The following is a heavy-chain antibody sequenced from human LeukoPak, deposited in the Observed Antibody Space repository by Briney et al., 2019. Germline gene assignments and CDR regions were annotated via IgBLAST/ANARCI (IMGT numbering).Heavy chain of an antibody. J-gene: IGHJ4*02. CDR2: MNPNSGNT. CDR3: ARDKVAGTLGYFDY. CDR1: GYTFTSYD. V-gene: IGHV1-8*03. D-gene: IGHD6-19*01. Sequence: ASVKVSCKASGYTFTSYDINWVRQATGQGLEWMGWMNPNSGNTGYAQKFQGRVTITRNTSISTAYMELRSLRSDDTAVYYCARDKVAGTLGYFDYWGQGTLVTVSS.